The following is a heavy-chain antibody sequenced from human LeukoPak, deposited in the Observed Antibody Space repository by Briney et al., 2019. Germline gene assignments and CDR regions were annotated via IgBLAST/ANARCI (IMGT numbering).Heavy chain of an antibody. CDR3: AREGHNAYYDY. D-gene: IGHD1-1*01. V-gene: IGHV3-7*03. CDR2: IKQDGSEK. CDR1: GFTFSSYW. Sequence: GGSLRLSCAASGFTFSSYWMSWVRQVPGKGLEWVANIKQDGSEKYYVDSVKGRFTISRDNAKNSLYLQMNSLRAEDTAVYYCAREGHNAYYDYWGQGTLVTVSS. J-gene: IGHJ4*02.